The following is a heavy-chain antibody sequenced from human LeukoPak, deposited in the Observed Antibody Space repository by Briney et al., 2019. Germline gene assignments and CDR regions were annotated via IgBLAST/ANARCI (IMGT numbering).Heavy chain of an antibody. D-gene: IGHD6-13*01. CDR1: GGTFSSYA. J-gene: IGHJ3*02. CDR3: ARDGGIAAAGNAFDI. CDR2: IIPIFGTA. Sequence: SGKVSCKASGGTFSSYAISWVRQAPGQGLEWRGGIIPIFGTANYAQKFQGRVTITADKSTSTAYMELSSLRSEDTAVYYCARDGGIAAAGNAFDIWGQGTMVTVSS. V-gene: IGHV1-69*06.